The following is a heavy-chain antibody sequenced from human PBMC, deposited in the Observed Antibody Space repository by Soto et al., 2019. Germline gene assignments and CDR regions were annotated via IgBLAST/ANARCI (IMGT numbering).Heavy chain of an antibody. D-gene: IGHD4-4*01. V-gene: IGHV3-48*03. CDR2: ISSSGSTI. Sequence: EVQLVESGGGLVQPGGSLRLSCAASGFTFSSYEMNWVRQAPGKGLEWVSYISSSGSTIYYADSVKGRFTISRDNAKNSLYLQMNSLRAEDTAVYYCARDGGVDYSNSNNYYGMDVWGQGTTVTVSS. J-gene: IGHJ6*02. CDR1: GFTFSSYE. CDR3: ARDGGVDYSNSNNYYGMDV.